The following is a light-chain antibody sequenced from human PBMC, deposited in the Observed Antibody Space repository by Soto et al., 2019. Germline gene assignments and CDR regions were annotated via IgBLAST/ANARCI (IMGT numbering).Light chain of an antibody. V-gene: IGKV1-33*01. Sequence: IQLTQSPSSLSASVGETVTITCRASQDIDNSLNWYQHKPGKAPKLLVYAVSFLETGVPSRFSGRGSGTVFSLTINSLQSDDFATYYCQQHDGRPTMTFDQGTRLDSK. CDR2: AVS. CDR1: QDIDNS. J-gene: IGKJ5*01. CDR3: QQHDGRPTMT.